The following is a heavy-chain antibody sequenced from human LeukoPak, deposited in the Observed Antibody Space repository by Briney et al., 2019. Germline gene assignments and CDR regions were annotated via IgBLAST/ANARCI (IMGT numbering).Heavy chain of an antibody. D-gene: IGHD2-2*02. CDR3: ARVDTHDAFDI. J-gene: IGHJ3*02. CDR1: GFTVSSNY. Sequence: GGSLRLSCAASGFTVSSNYMSWVRQAPGKGLEWVSLIYSGGSTYYADSVKGRFTISRDNSKNTLYLQMNSLRAEDTAVYYCARVDTHDAFDIWGQGTMVTVSS. V-gene: IGHV3-53*01. CDR2: IYSGGST.